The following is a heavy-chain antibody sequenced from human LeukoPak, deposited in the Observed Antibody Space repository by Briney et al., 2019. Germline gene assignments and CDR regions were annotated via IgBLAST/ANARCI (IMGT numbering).Heavy chain of an antibody. CDR1: GGSISCYY. J-gene: IGHJ6*03. V-gene: IGHV4-59*01. Sequence: PSETLSLTCTVSGGSISCYYWSWIRQPPGKGLEWIGYIYYSGSTNYNPSLKSRVTISVDTSKNQFSLKLSSVTAADTAVYYCARNIALCYDTAPHYYMDVWGKGTTVTVSS. CDR3: ARNIALCYDTAPHYYMDV. CDR2: IYYSGST. D-gene: IGHD2-2*01.